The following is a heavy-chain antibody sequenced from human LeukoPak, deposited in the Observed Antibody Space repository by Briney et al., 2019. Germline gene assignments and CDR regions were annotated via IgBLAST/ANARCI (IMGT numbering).Heavy chain of an antibody. V-gene: IGHV1-69*05. CDR2: IIPIFGTA. CDR3: ARQNQLLYGYYFDY. CDR1: GGTFSSYA. D-gene: IGHD2-2*02. Sequence: ASVKVSCKAPGGTFSSYAISWVRQAPGQGLEWMGGIIPIFGTANYAQKFQGRVTITTDESTSTAYMELSSLRSEDTAVYYCARQNQLLYGYYFDYWGQGTLVTVSS. J-gene: IGHJ4*02.